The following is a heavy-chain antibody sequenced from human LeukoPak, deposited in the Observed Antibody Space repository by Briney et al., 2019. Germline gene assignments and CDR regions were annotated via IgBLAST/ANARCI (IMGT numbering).Heavy chain of an antibody. Sequence: GGSLRLSCAASGFTVSNNYMSWVRQAPGKGLEWIAVIYSGGSTFHADSVKGRFTISRDNAKNSLYLQMNSLRAEDTAVYYCARDMRYCSGGSCYSSPYFDYWAREPWSPSPQ. V-gene: IGHV3-53*01. CDR2: IYSGGST. D-gene: IGHD2-15*01. J-gene: IGHJ4*02. CDR1: GFTVSNNY. CDR3: ARDMRYCSGGSCYSSPYFDY.